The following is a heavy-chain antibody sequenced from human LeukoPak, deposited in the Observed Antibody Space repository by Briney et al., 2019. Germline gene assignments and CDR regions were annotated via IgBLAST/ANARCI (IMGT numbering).Heavy chain of an antibody. D-gene: IGHD4-17*01. CDR1: GFTFSSYA. CDR3: ARGVTTGNWYFDL. CDR2: IYSGGRT. Sequence: GGSLRLSCAASGFTFSSYAMSWVRQAPGKGLERVSVIYSGGRTYYADSVKGRFTISRDNSKNTLYLQMNSLRAEDTAVYYCARGVTTGNWYFDLWGRGTLVTVSS. J-gene: IGHJ2*01. V-gene: IGHV3-66*01.